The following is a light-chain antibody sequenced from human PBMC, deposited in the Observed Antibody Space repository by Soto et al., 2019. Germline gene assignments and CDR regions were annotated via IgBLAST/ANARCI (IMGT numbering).Light chain of an antibody. CDR2: KAS. Sequence: DMQMTHSPSTLAGSGGERVTITCRASQTSSSLLAWYQQKPGKAPKLLIYKASTLKSGVPSRFSGSGSGTEFTLTISSLQPDDFATYYCQHYNSYSEAFGHGTKVDIK. V-gene: IGKV1-5*03. CDR3: QHYNSYSEA. J-gene: IGKJ1*01. CDR1: QTSSSL.